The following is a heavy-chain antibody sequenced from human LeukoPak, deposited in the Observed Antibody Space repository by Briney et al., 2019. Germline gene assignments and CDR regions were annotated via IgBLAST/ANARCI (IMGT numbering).Heavy chain of an antibody. CDR3: ATESPIAAAGQSPAGQSYYYYGMDV. D-gene: IGHD6-13*01. Sequence: SETLSLTCTVSGGSISSYYWNWIRQAAGKGLEWIGRIYTSGSTNYNPSLRSRVTMSVGTSKNQFSLKLSSVTAADTAVYYCATESPIAAAGQSPAGQSYYYYGMDVWGQGTTVTVSS. J-gene: IGHJ6*02. CDR1: GGSISSYY. CDR2: IYTSGST. V-gene: IGHV4-4*07.